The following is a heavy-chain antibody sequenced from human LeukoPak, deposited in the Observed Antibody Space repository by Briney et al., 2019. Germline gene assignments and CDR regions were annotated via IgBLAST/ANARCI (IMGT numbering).Heavy chain of an antibody. CDR2: ISTYNGNT. J-gene: IGHJ4*02. V-gene: IGHV1-18*01. CDR1: GYTFTSYG. Sequence: VASVKVSCKASGYTFTSYGISWVRQAPGQGPEWMGWISTYNGNTKYAEKFQGRVTMTTDTPTSTAYMELRSLRSDDTAVYYCARDEDYGIFVNVDYWGQGTLVTVSS. CDR3: ARDEDYGIFVNVDY. D-gene: IGHD4-17*01.